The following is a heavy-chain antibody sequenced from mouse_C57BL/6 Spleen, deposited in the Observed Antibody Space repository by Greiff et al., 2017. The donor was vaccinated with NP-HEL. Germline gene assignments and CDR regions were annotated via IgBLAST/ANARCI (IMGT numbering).Heavy chain of an antibody. CDR1: GYTFTSYW. CDR3: ARGRGLRRSFAY. D-gene: IGHD2-2*01. CDR2: IDPSDSAT. J-gene: IGHJ3*01. V-gene: IGHV1-52*01. Sequence: QVQLQQPGAELVRPGSSVKLSCKASGYTFTSYWMHWVKQRPIQGLEWIGNIDPSDSATHYNQQFKDKATLTVDKSSSTAYMQLSSLTSEDSAVYYCARGRGLRRSFAYWGQGTLVTVSA.